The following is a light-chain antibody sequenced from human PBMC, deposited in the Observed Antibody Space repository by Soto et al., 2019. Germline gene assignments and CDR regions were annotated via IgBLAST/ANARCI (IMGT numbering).Light chain of an antibody. CDR2: EVN. Sequence: QSALTQPASVSGSPGQSITISCIGTSSDIASYKFVSWFQHHPGKAPKLLIYEVNNRPSGISNRFSGSKSGNTASLTISGLQPEDEANYFCSSATNTDTLVVFGGGTKLTVL. J-gene: IGLJ2*01. CDR1: SSDIASYKF. CDR3: SSATNTDTLVV. V-gene: IGLV2-14*01.